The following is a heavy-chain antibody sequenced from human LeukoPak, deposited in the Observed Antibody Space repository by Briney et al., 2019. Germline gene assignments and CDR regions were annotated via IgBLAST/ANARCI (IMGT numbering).Heavy chain of an antibody. D-gene: IGHD3-10*01. J-gene: IGHJ4*02. CDR2: ISAYNGNT. V-gene: IGHV1-18*01. CDR3: ARDPYGSGISSFDY. CDR1: GYTFTSYG. Sequence: ASVEVSCKASGYTFTSYGISWVRQAPGQGLEWMGWISAYNGNTNYAQKLQGRVTMTTDTSTSTAYMELRSLRSDDTAVYYCARDPYGSGISSFDYWGQGTLVTVSS.